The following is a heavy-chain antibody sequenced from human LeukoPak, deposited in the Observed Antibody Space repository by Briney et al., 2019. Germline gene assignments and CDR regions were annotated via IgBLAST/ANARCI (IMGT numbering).Heavy chain of an antibody. J-gene: IGHJ6*03. CDR1: GYAFTGYY. D-gene: IGHD6-19*01. V-gene: IGHV1-2*02. Sequence: ASVKVSCKASGYAFTGYYMHWVRQAPGQGLEWMGWINPNSGGTNYAQKLQGRVTMTRDTSISTAYLQWSSLKASDTAIYYCARHFSGSSGWGYYYYYMDVWGKGTTVTVSS. CDR2: INPNSGGT. CDR3: ARHFSGSSGWGYYYYYMDV.